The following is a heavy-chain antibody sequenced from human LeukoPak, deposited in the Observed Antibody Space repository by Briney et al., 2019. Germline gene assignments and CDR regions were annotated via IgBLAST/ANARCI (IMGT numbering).Heavy chain of an antibody. D-gene: IGHD3-10*01. CDR2: TSFDGSNT. CDR3: AKWRRVTMLRGLSYFDS. J-gene: IGHJ4*02. V-gene: IGHV3-30*18. CDR1: GFIFSDYG. Sequence: PGRSLRLSCAASGFIFSDYGMHWVRQAPGKGLEWVSVTSFDGSNTYYADSVKGRFTISRDNSKNTLYLQMNSLRAEDTAVYYRAKWRRVTMLRGLSYFDSWGQGTLVTVSS.